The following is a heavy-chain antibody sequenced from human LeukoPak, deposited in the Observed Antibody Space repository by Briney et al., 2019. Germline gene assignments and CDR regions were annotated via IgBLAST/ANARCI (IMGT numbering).Heavy chain of an antibody. V-gene: IGHV3-53*01. CDR3: ARAVPGYGFIFYY. Sequence: PGGSLRLSCAASGFTVRSNYMSWVRQAPGKGLERASVIYSGGSTYYADSVKGRFTVSRDNSKNTLYLQMSSLTAEDTAVYYCARAVPGYGFIFYYWGQGTLVTVSS. D-gene: IGHD5-18*01. CDR2: IYSGGST. CDR1: GFTVRSNY. J-gene: IGHJ4*02.